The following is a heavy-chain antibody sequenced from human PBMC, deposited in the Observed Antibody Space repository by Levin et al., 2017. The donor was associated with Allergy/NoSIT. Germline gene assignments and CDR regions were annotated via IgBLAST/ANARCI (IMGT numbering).Heavy chain of an antibody. Sequence: GSLRLSCTVSGGSISSSSDYWGWIRQPPGTGLEWIGSIYYSGHTYYNPSLKSRLTISVDTSKNQFSLKLISVTAADTAVYYCARLLGYYDSSGYYLDYWGQGTLVTVSS. D-gene: IGHD3-22*01. J-gene: IGHJ4*02. CDR1: GGSISSSSDY. CDR3: ARLLGYYDSSGYYLDY. V-gene: IGHV4-39*01. CDR2: IYYSGHT.